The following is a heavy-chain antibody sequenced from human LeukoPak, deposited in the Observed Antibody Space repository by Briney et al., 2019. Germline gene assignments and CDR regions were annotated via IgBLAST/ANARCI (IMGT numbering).Heavy chain of an antibody. Sequence: SETLSLTCAVYGGSFSGYYWSWIRQPPGKGLEWIGEINHSGSTNYNPSLKSRVTISVDTSKNQFFLKLSSVTAADTAVYYCARDYYDSSGYYYLDYWGQGTLVTVSS. J-gene: IGHJ4*02. CDR1: GGSFSGYY. D-gene: IGHD3-22*01. CDR2: INHSGST. CDR3: ARDYYDSSGYYYLDY. V-gene: IGHV4-34*01.